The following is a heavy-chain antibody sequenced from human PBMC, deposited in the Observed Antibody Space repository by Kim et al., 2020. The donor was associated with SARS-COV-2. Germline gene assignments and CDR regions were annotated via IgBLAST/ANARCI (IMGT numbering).Heavy chain of an antibody. CDR1: GFTFSTYA. Sequence: GGSLRLSCAASGFTFSTYAMSWVRQAPGKGPEWVSSIADSGDKTWYRDSVKGRFTISRDNSKDTLSLQMSSLRAEDTALYYCVKHGDDNRPPDTFDIWGQGTMVTVSS. J-gene: IGHJ3*02. CDR3: VKHGDDNRPPDTFDI. D-gene: IGHD3-22*01. V-gene: IGHV3-23*01. CDR2: IADSGDKT.